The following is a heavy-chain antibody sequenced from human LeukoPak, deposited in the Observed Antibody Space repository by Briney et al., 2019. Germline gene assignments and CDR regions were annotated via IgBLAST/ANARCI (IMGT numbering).Heavy chain of an antibody. CDR2: INHSGST. J-gene: IGHJ5*02. D-gene: IGHD1-1*01. CDR3: ARDRYLPNWFDP. CDR1: GGSFSGYY. Sequence: SETLSLTCAVYGGSFSGYYWSWIRQPPGKGLEWIGEINHSGSTNYNPSLKSRVTMSVDMSKNQFSLKLSSVTAADTAVYYCARDRYLPNWFDPWGQGTLVTVSS. V-gene: IGHV4-34*01.